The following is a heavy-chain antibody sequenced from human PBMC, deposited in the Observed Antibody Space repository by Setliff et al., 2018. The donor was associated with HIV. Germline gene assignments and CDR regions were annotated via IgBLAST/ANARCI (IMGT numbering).Heavy chain of an antibody. CDR2: IFYTGST. Sequence: PESLSLSCTVSGGSISSYYWTWLRQFPGKGMEWIGFIFYTGSTTYNPSLNSRVTISVDTSTNQFSLKVTSVTAADTAVYYCGRQVPVPGVAVTLIDYWGQGTLVTVSS. CDR3: GRQVPVPGVAVTLIDY. V-gene: IGHV4-59*08. CDR1: GGSISSYY. J-gene: IGHJ4*02. D-gene: IGHD3-22*01.